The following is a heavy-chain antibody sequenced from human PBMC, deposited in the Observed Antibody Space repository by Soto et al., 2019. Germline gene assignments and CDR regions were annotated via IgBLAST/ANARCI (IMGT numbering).Heavy chain of an antibody. D-gene: IGHD2-2*01. V-gene: IGHV1-18*01. CDR3: AREGAYCSSTSCYFDY. J-gene: IGHJ4*02. CDR2: ISAYNGNT. CDR1: GYTFTSYG. Sequence: ASVKVSCKASGYTFTSYGISWVRQAPGQRLEWMGWISAYNGNTNYAQKLQGRVTMTTDTSTSTAYMELRSLRSDDTAVYYCAREGAYCSSTSCYFDYGGQGTLVTVSS.